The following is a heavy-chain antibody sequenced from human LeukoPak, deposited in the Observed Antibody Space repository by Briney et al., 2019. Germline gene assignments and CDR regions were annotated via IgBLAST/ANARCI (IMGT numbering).Heavy chain of an antibody. CDR3: AREIQYCSGGSCYSDPPFYYYYGMDV. CDR1: GFTFSSYA. D-gene: IGHD2-15*01. Sequence: PGGSLRLSCAASGFTFSSYAMSWVRQAPGKGLEWVSAISGSGGSTYYADSVKGRFTISRDNSKNTLYLQMNSLRAEDTAVYYCAREIQYCSGGSCYSDPPFYYYYGMDVWGQGTTVTVSS. J-gene: IGHJ6*02. V-gene: IGHV3-23*01. CDR2: ISGSGGST.